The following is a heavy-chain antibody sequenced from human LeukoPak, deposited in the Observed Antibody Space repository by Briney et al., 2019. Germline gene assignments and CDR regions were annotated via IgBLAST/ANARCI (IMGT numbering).Heavy chain of an antibody. J-gene: IGHJ4*02. V-gene: IGHV3-23*01. CDR1: GFPFSDYA. D-gene: IGHD1-1*01. CDR2: LSRSSKNT. Sequence: PGGSLRLSCAASGFPFSDYAMSWVRQAPGKGLEWVSSLSRSSKNTYYADSVKGRFTISRDNSKNTLYLELNSLRVEDTATFYCAKGQELDDGVFDSWGQGTMVTVSS. CDR3: AKGQELDDGVFDS.